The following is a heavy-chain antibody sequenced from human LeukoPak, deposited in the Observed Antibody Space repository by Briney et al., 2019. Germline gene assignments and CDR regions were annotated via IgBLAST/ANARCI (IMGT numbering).Heavy chain of an antibody. CDR3: ARGDTSLQRNDALDI. J-gene: IGHJ3*02. CDR2: ISITSTHI. D-gene: IGHD2/OR15-2a*01. V-gene: IGHV3-21*01. Sequence: GGSLRLSCAASGFTFSTYAMNWVRQAPGKGLEWVSSISITSTHIYYAAAVRGRFTISRDNAKNSLNLQMNSLRAEDTALYYCARGDTSLQRNDALDIWGQGTMVSVSS. CDR1: GFTFSTYA.